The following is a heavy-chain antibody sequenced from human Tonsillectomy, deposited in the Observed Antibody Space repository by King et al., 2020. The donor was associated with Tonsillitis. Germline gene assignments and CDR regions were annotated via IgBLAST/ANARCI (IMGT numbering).Heavy chain of an antibody. CDR1: GFTFSSYG. CDR3: AKDERHIVVVTADVDY. J-gene: IGHJ4*02. Sequence: VQLVESGGGVVQPGRSLRLSCAASGFTFSSYGMHWVRQAPGRGLEWVAVISYDGSNKYYADSVKGRFTISRDNSKSTLFLQMNSLRAEDTAVYYCAKDERHIVVVTADVDYWGQGTLVTVSS. V-gene: IGHV3-30*18. D-gene: IGHD2-21*02. CDR2: ISYDGSNK.